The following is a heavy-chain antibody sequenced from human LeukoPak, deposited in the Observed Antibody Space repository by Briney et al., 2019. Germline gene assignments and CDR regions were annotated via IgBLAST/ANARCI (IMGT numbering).Heavy chain of an antibody. V-gene: IGHV1-2*02. CDR2: INPNSGGT. J-gene: IGHJ5*02. Sequence: ASVKVSCKASGYTFTGYYMHWVRQAPGQGLEWMGWINPNSGGTNYAQKFQGRVTMTRDTSISTAYMELSRLRSDDTAVYYCAREYSSSLGYWYDPWGQGTLVTVSS. CDR1: GYTFTGYY. D-gene: IGHD6-6*01. CDR3: AREYSSSLGYWYDP.